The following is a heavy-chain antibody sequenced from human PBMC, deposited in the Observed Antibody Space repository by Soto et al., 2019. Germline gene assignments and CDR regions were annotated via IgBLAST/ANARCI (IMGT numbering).Heavy chain of an antibody. CDR1: GDTFKTYS. Sequence: QVQLVQSGAEVKKPGSSVKVSCKSSGDTFKTYSLRWVRQAPGQGLEWMGGVIPILGNPMYAQKFQDRVTITADESTSTVFMELTSLISDDTAVYYCARLWGIAVHDSWGQGTRVTVSS. J-gene: IGHJ4*02. CDR3: ARLWGIAVHDS. D-gene: IGHD6-19*01. CDR2: VIPILGNP. V-gene: IGHV1-69*12.